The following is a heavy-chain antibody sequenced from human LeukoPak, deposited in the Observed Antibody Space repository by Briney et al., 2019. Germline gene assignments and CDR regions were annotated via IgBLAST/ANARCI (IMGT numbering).Heavy chain of an antibody. CDR1: GYNYINYW. CDR3: AGLPNYGDHTTLDY. J-gene: IGHJ4*02. Sequence: GESLKISCKGSGYNYINYWISWVRQMPGKGLEWMGRIDPSDSYTDYSPSFQGHVTLSTDRSINTAYLQWSSLKASDSALYYCAGLPNYGDHTTLDYWGQGTLVTVSS. V-gene: IGHV5-10-1*01. CDR2: IDPSDSYT. D-gene: IGHD4-17*01.